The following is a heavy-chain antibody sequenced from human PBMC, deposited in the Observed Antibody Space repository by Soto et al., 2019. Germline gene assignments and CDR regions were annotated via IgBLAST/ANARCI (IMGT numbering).Heavy chain of an antibody. CDR1: GFTFSDYG. CDR2: IWYDGSEK. Sequence: QLQLVESGGGVVQPGRSLRLSCAASGFTFSDYGMHWVRQAPGKGLEWVAVIWYDGSEKYYADSVKGRFTISRDNSKNTRYLQMNSLRVEDTAVYYCARQSLGNIRLRGLDYWGQGALVTVSS. CDR3: ARQSLGNIRLRGLDY. D-gene: IGHD1-1*01. V-gene: IGHV3-33*01. J-gene: IGHJ4*02.